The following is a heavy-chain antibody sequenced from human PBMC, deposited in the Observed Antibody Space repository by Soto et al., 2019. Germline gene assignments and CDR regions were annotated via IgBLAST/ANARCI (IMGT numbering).Heavy chain of an antibody. D-gene: IGHD3-10*01. CDR3: ARENRYYGSGISRAYFDY. V-gene: IGHV1-18*01. Sequence: GASVKVSCKASGHTFTSYGISWVRQAPGQGLEWMGWISAYNGNTNYAQKLQGRVTMTTDTSTSTAYMELRSLRSDDTAVYYCARENRYYGSGISRAYFDYWGQGTLVTVSS. CDR2: ISAYNGNT. J-gene: IGHJ4*02. CDR1: GHTFTSYG.